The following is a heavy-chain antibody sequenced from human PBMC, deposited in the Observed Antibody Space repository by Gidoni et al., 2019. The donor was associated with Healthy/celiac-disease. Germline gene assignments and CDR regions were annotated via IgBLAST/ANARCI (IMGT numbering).Heavy chain of an antibody. D-gene: IGHD2-2*01. CDR2: FDPEDGET. Sequence: QVQLVQSGAEVKKPGASVKVSCKVSGYPLPELSMHWVRQAPGKGLEWMGGFDPEDGETIYEQKFQGRVTMTEDTSTDTAYMELSSLRSEDTAVYYCATGDIVVVPAAMPFDYWGQGTLVTVSS. J-gene: IGHJ4*02. CDR3: ATGDIVVVPAAMPFDY. V-gene: IGHV1-24*01. CDR1: GYPLPELS.